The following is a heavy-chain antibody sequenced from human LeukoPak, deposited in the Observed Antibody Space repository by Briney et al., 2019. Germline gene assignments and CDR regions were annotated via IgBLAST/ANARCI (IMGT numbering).Heavy chain of an antibody. Sequence: ASVKVSCKASGYTFTSYGISWVRQAPGQGLGWMGWISAYNGNTNYAQKVRGRVTMTTDTSTSTAYMELRSLRSDDTAVYYCARGLPWGQNSLYGMDVWGQGTTVTVSS. CDR3: ARGLPWGQNSLYGMDV. CDR1: GYTFTSYG. CDR2: ISAYNGNT. J-gene: IGHJ6*02. V-gene: IGHV1-18*01. D-gene: IGHD7-27*01.